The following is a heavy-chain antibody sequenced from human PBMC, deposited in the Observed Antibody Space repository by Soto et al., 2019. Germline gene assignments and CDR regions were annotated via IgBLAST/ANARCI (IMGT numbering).Heavy chain of an antibody. CDR1: GFTFSSYG. D-gene: IGHD4-17*01. J-gene: IGHJ4*02. V-gene: IGHV3-30*18. CDR3: AKDTTDPYYFDY. Sequence: GGSLRLSCAASGFTFSSYGMHWVRQAPGKGLEWVAVISYDGSNKYYADSVKGRFTISRDNSKNTLYLQMSSLRAEDTAVYYCAKDTTDPYYFDYWGQGTLVTVSS. CDR2: ISYDGSNK.